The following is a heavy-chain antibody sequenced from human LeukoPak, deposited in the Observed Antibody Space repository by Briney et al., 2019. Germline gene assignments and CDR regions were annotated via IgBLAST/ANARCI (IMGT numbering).Heavy chain of an antibody. V-gene: IGHV3-15*01. J-gene: IGHJ4*02. CDR3: TVYDILTGYGNY. CDR2: IKSKTDGGTT. D-gene: IGHD3-9*01. Sequence: GGSLRLSCAASGFTFSNAWMSWVRQAPGKGLEWVGRIKSKTDGGTTDYAAPVKGRFTISRDDSKNTAYLQMNSLKTEDTAVYYCTVYDILTGYGNYWGQGTLVTVSS. CDR1: GFTFSNAW.